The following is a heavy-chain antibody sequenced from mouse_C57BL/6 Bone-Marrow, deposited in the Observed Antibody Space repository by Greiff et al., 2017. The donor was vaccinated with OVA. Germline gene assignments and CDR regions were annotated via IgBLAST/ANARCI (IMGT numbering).Heavy chain of an antibody. J-gene: IGHJ3*01. CDR1: GFTFSDYY. V-gene: IGHV5-12*01. D-gene: IGHD2-3*01. CDR3: ARGGYYSPFAY. CDR2: ISNGGGST. Sequence: EVHLVESGAGLVQPGGSLKLSCAASGFTFSDYYMYWVRQTPEKRLEWVADISNGGGSTNYPHTVKGRSTFTVDNAKNTLYLQMSRLKSEDTAMYYCARGGYYSPFAYWGRGTLIPVSA.